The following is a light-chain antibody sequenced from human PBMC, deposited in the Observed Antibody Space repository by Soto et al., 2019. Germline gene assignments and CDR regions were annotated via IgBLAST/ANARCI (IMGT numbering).Light chain of an antibody. J-gene: IGKJ3*01. CDR1: QSISNY. CDR2: AAS. CDR3: QQTYSTPFT. Sequence: DILMTQSPSSLSASVADRVTITCRASQSISNYLNWYQQKPWKAPKLLIYAASSLQSGVPSRFSGSGSGKDFTLTLISLQPEDFATYYCQQTYSTPFTFAPGTKVDLK. V-gene: IGKV1-39*01.